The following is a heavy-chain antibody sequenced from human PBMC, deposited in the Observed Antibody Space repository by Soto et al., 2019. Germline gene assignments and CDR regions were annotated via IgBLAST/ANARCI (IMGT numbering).Heavy chain of an antibody. J-gene: IGHJ4*02. CDR2: MNPNSGNT. Sequence: ASVKVSCKASGYTFTSYDINWVRQATGQGLEWMGWMNPNSGNTGYAQKFQGRVTMTRNTSISTAYMELSSLRSEDTAVYYCARGLQFSQYYDFWSGYYTGLGYWGQGTLVTVSS. CDR3: ARGLQFSQYYDFWSGYYTGLGY. CDR1: GYTFTSYD. V-gene: IGHV1-8*01. D-gene: IGHD3-3*01.